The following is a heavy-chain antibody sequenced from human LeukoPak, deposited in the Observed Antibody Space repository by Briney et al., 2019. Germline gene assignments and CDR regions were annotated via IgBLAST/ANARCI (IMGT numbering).Heavy chain of an antibody. D-gene: IGHD6-13*01. V-gene: IGHV3-30-3*01. J-gene: IGHJ4*02. CDR3: ARDTYSRLDY. Sequence: GGSLRFSCAASGFTFSSYAMHWVRQAPGKGLEWVAVISYDGSNKYYADSVKGRFTISRDNSKNTLYLQMNSLRVEDTALYYCARDTYSRLDYWGQGTLVTVSS. CDR2: ISYDGSNK. CDR1: GFTFSSYA.